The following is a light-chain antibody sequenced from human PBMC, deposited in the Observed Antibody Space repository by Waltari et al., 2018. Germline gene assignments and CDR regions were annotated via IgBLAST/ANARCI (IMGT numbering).Light chain of an antibody. CDR1: TSDVGGYNY. V-gene: IGLV2-14*03. CDR2: DVS. J-gene: IGLJ3*02. Sequence: QSALTQPAPVSGSPGQSITISCTGTTSDVGGYNYVSWYQQHPGKAPKLMIYDVSNRPSGVSNRFSGSKSGNTASLTISGLQAEDEADYYCSSYTSSFTEVFGGGTKLTVL. CDR3: SSYTSSFTEV.